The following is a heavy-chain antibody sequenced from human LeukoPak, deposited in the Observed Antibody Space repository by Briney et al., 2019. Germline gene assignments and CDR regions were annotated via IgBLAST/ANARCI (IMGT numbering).Heavy chain of an antibody. V-gene: IGHV4-59*08. J-gene: IGHJ6*02. CDR2: FYYSGST. CDR1: GGSLSSYY. CDR3: VRHVRGWFGESHYYYGMDV. Sequence: PSETLSLTCTVSGGSLSSYYWSWIRQPPGKGLEWIGYFYYSGSTNYNSSLKSRVTISVDTSKNQFSLKLSSVTAADTAVYYCVRHVRGWFGESHYYYGMDVWGQGTTVTVSS. D-gene: IGHD3-10*01.